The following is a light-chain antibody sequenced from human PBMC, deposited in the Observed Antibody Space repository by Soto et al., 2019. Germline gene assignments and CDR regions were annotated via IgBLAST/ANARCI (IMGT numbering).Light chain of an antibody. Sequence: QSVLTQPASVSGSPGQSITISCTGTSSDVGGYNYVSWYQQHPGKAPKLMIYDVSNRPSGVSNRFSGSKSGNTASLTISGRQAEDEADHYCSSYTTSSTLGVFGGGTKLTV. V-gene: IGLV2-14*01. CDR1: SSDVGGYNY. CDR3: SSYTTSSTLGV. J-gene: IGLJ2*01. CDR2: DVS.